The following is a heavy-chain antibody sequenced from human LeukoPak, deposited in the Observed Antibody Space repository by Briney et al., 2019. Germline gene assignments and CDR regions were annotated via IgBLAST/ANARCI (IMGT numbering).Heavy chain of an antibody. CDR1: GFTFDDYA. Sequence: GGSLRLSCAASGFTFDDYAMHWVRQAPGKGLEWVSGISWNSGSIGYADSVNGRFTISRDNSKNTVYLQMNSLRAEDTAVYYCAKSGGSGTRTYYSDSWGQGTLVTVSS. CDR3: AKSGGSGTRTYYSDS. V-gene: IGHV3-9*01. CDR2: ISWNSGSI. J-gene: IGHJ4*02. D-gene: IGHD3-3*01.